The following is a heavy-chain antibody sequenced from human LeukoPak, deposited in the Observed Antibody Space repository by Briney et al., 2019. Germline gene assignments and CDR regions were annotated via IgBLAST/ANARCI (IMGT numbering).Heavy chain of an antibody. D-gene: IGHD2-21*02. CDR3: ARRGCYGGNCYPCDY. CDR1: GFTFSSYA. CDR2: ISLRGADA. J-gene: IGHJ4*02. V-gene: IGHV3-23*01. Sequence: GGSLRLSCSASGFTFSSYAMSWVRQAPGKGLEWVSSISLRGADANYADSVKGRFTISRDDSKNALHLQMSSLRAEDTAVYFCARRGCYGGNCYPCDYWGQGTLVTVSS.